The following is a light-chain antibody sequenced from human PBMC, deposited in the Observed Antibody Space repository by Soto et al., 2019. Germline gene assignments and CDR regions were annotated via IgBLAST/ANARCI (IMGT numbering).Light chain of an antibody. V-gene: IGLV1-40*01. CDR2: GNN. CDR1: SSNIGAGYD. J-gene: IGLJ1*01. CDR3: QSYDSSLIGSYV. Sequence: QSVLTQPPSVSGAPGQRVTISCTGSSSNIGAGYDVHWYQQLPGTAPKLLIFGNNNRPSGVPDRFYGSKSGTSASLAITGLRAEDEADYSCQSYDSSLIGSYVFGTGTKLTVL.